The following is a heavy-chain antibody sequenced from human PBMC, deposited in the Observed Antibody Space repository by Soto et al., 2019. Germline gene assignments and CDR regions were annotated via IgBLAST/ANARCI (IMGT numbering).Heavy chain of an antibody. CDR1: RGSISMYY. CDR3: ARDEGYYYGSGSSQGYFQY. J-gene: IGHJ1*01. CDR2: IYSSGST. V-gene: IGHV4-4*07. Sequence: PSATRSLTCLVSRGSISMYYWSWIRPPAGKGLEWIGRIYSSGSTYYNPSLKSRVIMSVDTSKNQFSLKLSSVTAADTAVYYCARDEGYYYGSGSSQGYFQYWGQGNQVKFSS. D-gene: IGHD3-10*01.